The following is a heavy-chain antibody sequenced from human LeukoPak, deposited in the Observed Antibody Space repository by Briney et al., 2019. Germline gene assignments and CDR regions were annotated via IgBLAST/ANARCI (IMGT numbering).Heavy chain of an antibody. J-gene: IGHJ4*02. V-gene: IGHV3-23*01. CDR2: TSDRGDYT. CDR3: ARKAQYNGHYPLDY. D-gene: IGHD1-7*01. Sequence: GGSLRLSCAASGFTFTSYSMSWVRQAPGKGLEWVSGTSDRGDYTYYADSVKGRFTISRDSSKNTLFLQTNSLRAEDTALYFCARKAQYNGHYPLDYWGQGTLVTVSS. CDR1: GFTFTSYS.